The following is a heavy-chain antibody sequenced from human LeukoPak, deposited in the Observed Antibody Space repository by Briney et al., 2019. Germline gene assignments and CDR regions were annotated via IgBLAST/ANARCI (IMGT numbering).Heavy chain of an antibody. J-gene: IGHJ6*02. V-gene: IGHV1-18*01. CDR3: ARDPPCSGGSCSYYYYYYGMDV. CDR1: GYTFTSYG. Sequence: ASVKVSCKVSGYTFTSYGISWVRQAPGQGLEWMGWISAYNGNTNYAQKLQGRVTMTTDTSTSTAYMELRSLRSDDTAVYYCARDPPCSGGSCSYYYYYYGMDVWGQGTTVTVSS. CDR2: ISAYNGNT. D-gene: IGHD2-15*01.